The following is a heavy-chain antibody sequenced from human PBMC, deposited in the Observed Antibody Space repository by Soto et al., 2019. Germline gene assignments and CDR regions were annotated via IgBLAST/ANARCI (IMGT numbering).Heavy chain of an antibody. CDR3: ARGGGFCGGDCYKGGIDY. V-gene: IGHV3-30-3*01. D-gene: IGHD2-21*02. J-gene: IGHJ4*02. CDR1: GFTFSPYT. Sequence: QVQLVESGGGVVQPGRSLRLSGAASGFTFSPYTMHWVRQTPGKGLEWVAVISYDGSTEYNPDSVKGRFTISRDNPKNTVYLQMNSLRPEDTAIYYCARGGGFCGGDCYKGGIDYWGQGTLVTVAS. CDR2: ISYDGSTE.